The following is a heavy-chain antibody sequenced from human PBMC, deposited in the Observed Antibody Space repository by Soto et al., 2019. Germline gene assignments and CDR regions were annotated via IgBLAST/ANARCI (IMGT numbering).Heavy chain of an antibody. J-gene: IGHJ4*02. V-gene: IGHV3-33*01. CDR2: IWSDGNNR. Sequence: QVQLVESGGGVVQPGRSLRPSCAASGFMFSNHGMHWVRQAPGKGLEWVAVIWSDGNNRYYADSVKGRFTISRDNSKNTLYLQMNSLRAEDTAVYYCVRGDNWNDEASDYWGQGTLVTVSS. D-gene: IGHD1-1*01. CDR3: VRGDNWNDEASDY. CDR1: GFMFSNHG.